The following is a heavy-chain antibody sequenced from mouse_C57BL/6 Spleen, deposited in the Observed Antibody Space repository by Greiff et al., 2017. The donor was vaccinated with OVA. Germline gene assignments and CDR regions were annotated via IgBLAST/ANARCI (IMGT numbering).Heavy chain of an antibody. CDR1: GFTFSSYT. CDR2: ISGGGGNT. J-gene: IGHJ4*01. V-gene: IGHV5-9*01. Sequence: EVQRVESGGGLVKPGGSLKLSCAASGFTFSSYTMSWVRQTPEKRLEWVATISGGGGNTYYPDSVKGRFTISRDNAKNTLFLQMSSRKSEDTALYYCSKTGTGVYAMDYWGQGTSVTVSS. D-gene: IGHD4-1*01. CDR3: SKTGTGVYAMDY.